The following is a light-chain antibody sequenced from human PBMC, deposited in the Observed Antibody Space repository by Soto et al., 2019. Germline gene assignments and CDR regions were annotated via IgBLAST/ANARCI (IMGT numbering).Light chain of an antibody. J-gene: IGKJ1*01. CDR2: GAS. Sequence: EIVMTQSPATLSVSPGERATLSCRASQSVSNSLAWHQQKPGQGPRLLIYGASTRATGIPARFSGSGSGTDFHLTISSLQSEDFAVYYCQQYSKWPWTFGQGTKVEI. CDR1: QSVSNS. CDR3: QQYSKWPWT. V-gene: IGKV3-15*01.